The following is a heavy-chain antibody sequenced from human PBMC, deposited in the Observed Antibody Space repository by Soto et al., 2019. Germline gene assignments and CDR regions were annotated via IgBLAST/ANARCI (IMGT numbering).Heavy chain of an antibody. Sequence: SETLSLTCTVSGGSISSNYWTWIRQPPGRGLEWIGYVYNSGSTNYNPSLKSRVTISEDTSKSQFSLKVNSMTAADTAVYYCARYRREAVAGYTLDNWGQGSLVTVSS. J-gene: IGHJ4*02. CDR3: ARYRREAVAGYTLDN. CDR2: VYNSGST. D-gene: IGHD6-13*01. V-gene: IGHV4-59*01. CDR1: GGSISSNY.